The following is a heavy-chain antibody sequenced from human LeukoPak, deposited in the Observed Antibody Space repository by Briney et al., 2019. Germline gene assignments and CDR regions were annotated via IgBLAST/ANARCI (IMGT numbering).Heavy chain of an antibody. CDR3: ARDPGDSSGWSLLRYYYGMDV. V-gene: IGHV3-30-3*01. D-gene: IGHD6-19*01. CDR1: GFTFSSYA. CDR2: ISYDGSNK. J-gene: IGHJ6*02. Sequence: PGGSLRLSCAASGFTFSSYAMHWVRQAPGKGLEWVAVISYDGSNKYYADSVKGRFTISRDNSKNTLYLQMNSLRAEDTAVNYCARDPGDSSGWSLLRYYYGMDVWGQGTTVTVSS.